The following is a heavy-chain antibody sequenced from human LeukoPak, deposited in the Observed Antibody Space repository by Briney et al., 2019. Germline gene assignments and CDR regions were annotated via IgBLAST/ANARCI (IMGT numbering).Heavy chain of an antibody. V-gene: IGHV3-53*01. CDR1: GFTVSSNS. D-gene: IGHD4/OR15-4a*01. CDR3: ARRAGAYSHPYDY. Sequence: GGSLRLSCTVSGFTVSSNSMSWVRQAPGKGLEWVSFIYSGTIRYSDSVKGRFTISRDNSKKTLYLQMNSLRAEDTAVYYCARRAGAYSHPYDYWGQGTLVTVSS. CDR2: IYSGTI. J-gene: IGHJ4*02.